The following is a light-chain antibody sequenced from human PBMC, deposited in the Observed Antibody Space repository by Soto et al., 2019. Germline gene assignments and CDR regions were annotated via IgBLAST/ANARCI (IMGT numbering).Light chain of an antibody. CDR1: QSVSSY. CDR2: DAP. CDR3: QQRSNWPPWT. J-gene: IGKJ1*01. V-gene: IGKV3-11*01. Sequence: EIVLTQSPATLSLSPGERATLSCRASQSVSSYLAWYQQKPGQAPRLLIYDAPNRATGIPARFSGSGSGTAFTLTISSLEPEDFAVYYCQQRSNWPPWTFGQGTKVEIK.